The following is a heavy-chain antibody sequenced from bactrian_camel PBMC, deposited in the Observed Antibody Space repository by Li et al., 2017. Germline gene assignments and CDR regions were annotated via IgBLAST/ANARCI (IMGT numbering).Heavy chain of an antibody. J-gene: IGHJ4*01. V-gene: IGHV3S53*01. Sequence: VQLVESGGGSVQAGGSLRLSCAGSGYSYSNMGWFRQAPGKEREGVATFHTAGSTNYVDSVKGRFTISKDSANQSLYLQMNSLKPEDTAMYYCAARYGGSWYCHATRRFEPEYEYWGQGTQVTVS. CDR2: FHTAGST. D-gene: IGHD6*01. CDR1: GYSYSN. CDR3: AARYGGSWYCHATRRFEPEYEY.